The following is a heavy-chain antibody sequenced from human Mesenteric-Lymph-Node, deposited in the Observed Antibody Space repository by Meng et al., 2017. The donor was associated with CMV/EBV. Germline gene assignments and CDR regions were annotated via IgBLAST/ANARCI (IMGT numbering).Heavy chain of an antibody. CDR3: VRELVDGNPGGY. V-gene: IGHV4-38-2*02. CDR1: GYSISSGYY. J-gene: IGHJ4*02. D-gene: IGHD1-14*01. CDR2: FRFGGGT. Sequence: SETLSLTCTVSGYSISSGYYWDWIRQPPGKGLEWIGSFRFGGGTYYNPSLKSRVSISTDTSENQFFLRLRSVTAADTAVYYCVRELVDGNPGGYWGQGSLVTVSS.